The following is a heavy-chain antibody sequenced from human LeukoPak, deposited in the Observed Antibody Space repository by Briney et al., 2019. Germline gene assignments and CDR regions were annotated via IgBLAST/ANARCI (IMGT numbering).Heavy chain of an antibody. CDR2: MYYSGST. CDR3: ARFLLVSSCFDD. D-gene: IGHD2-15*01. J-gene: IGHJ4*02. V-gene: IGHV4-59*01. Sequence: SETLSLTCTVSGGSISNYYWSWIRQPPGKGLEWIGYMYYSGSTKYNPSLKSRVTISVDTSKNQFSLKLSSVTAADTAVYYCARFLLVSSCFDDWGQGTLVTVSS. CDR1: GGSISNYY.